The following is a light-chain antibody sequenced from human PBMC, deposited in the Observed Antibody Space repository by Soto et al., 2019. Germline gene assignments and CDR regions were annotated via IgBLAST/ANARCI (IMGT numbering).Light chain of an antibody. CDR2: DAS. CDR3: QQYKNWPPLT. CDR1: QGVSID. Sequence: EIVMTQSPATLSVSPGERVTLSCRASQGVSIDLAWYQQRPGQAPRLLMYDASTRATGIPARFSGSGSGTEFTLTISSLQSEDFAVYYCQQYKNWPPLTFGGGTKVEIK. V-gene: IGKV3-15*01. J-gene: IGKJ4*01.